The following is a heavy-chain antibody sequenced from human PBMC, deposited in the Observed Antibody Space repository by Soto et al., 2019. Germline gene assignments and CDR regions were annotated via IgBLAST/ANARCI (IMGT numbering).Heavy chain of an antibody. CDR3: ARRAAHPYYYYGMDV. CDR1: GGSISSSSYY. V-gene: IGHV4-39*01. D-gene: IGHD6-6*01. Sequence: SETLSLTCTVSGGSISSSSYYWGWIRQPPGKGLEWIGSIYYSGSTYYNPSLKSRVTISVDTSKNQFSLKLSSVTAADTAVYYCARRAAHPYYYYGMDVWGQGTTVTVS. CDR2: IYYSGST. J-gene: IGHJ6*02.